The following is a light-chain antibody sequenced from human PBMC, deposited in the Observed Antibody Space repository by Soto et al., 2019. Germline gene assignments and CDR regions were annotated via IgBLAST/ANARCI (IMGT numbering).Light chain of an antibody. CDR3: QSYDSSLSGLWV. V-gene: IGLV1-40*01. CDR2: GNS. Sequence: QSVLTQPPSVSGAPGQRVTISCTGSSSNIGAGYDVHWYQQLPGTAPKLLIYGNSNRPSGVPDRFSGSKSGTSASLAITGLHAEDEADYCCQSYDSSLSGLWVFGGGTKLTVL. J-gene: IGLJ3*02. CDR1: SSNIGAGYD.